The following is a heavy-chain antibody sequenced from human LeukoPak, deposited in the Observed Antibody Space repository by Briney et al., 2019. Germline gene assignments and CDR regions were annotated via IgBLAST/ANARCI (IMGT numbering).Heavy chain of an antibody. CDR2: INHSGST. Sequence: SETLSLTCAVYGGSFSGYYWSWIRQPPGKGLEWIGEINHSGSTNYNPSLKSRVTISVDTSKNQFSLKLSSVTAADTAVYYCARRSRSGTSFSSTTVTTGFDYWGQGTLVTVSS. V-gene: IGHV4-34*01. J-gene: IGHJ4*02. CDR3: ARRSRSGTSFSSTTVTTGFDY. D-gene: IGHD4-17*01. CDR1: GGSFSGYY.